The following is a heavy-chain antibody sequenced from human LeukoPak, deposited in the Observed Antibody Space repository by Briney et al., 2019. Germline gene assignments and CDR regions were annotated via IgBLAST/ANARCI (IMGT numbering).Heavy chain of an antibody. CDR3: ARDLTDPNYYYCGMDV. J-gene: IGHJ6*02. CDR2: INHSVST. D-gene: IGHD2-21*02. CDR1: GGSFSGYY. V-gene: IGHV4-34*01. Sequence: PSETLSLTCAVYGGSFSGYYWGWIRQPPGKGLEWIGVINHSVSTNYNPSLKSGVTISVDTSKNQFSLKLSSGTAADTAVYYCARDLTDPNYYYCGMDVWGQGTTVTVSS.